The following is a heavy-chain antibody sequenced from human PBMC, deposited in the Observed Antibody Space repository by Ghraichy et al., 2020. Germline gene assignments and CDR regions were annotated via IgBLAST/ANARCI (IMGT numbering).Heavy chain of an antibody. V-gene: IGHV1-18*04. D-gene: IGHD6-19*01. J-gene: IGHJ4*02. CDR2: ISAYNGNT. Sequence: ASVKVSCKASGYTFTSYGISWVRQAPGQGLEWMGWISAYNGNTNYAQKLQGRVTMTTDTSTSTAYMELRSLRSDDTAVYYCARDRELRQWLVDPPDYWGQGTLVTVSS. CDR1: GYTFTSYG. CDR3: ARDRELRQWLVDPPDY.